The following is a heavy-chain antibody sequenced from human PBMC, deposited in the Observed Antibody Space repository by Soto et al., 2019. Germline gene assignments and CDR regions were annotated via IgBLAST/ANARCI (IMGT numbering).Heavy chain of an antibody. CDR2: IYYSGST. V-gene: IGHV4-59*01. J-gene: IGHJ3*02. Sequence: SETLSLTCTVSGGSISSYYWSWIRQPPGKGLEWIGYIYYSGSTNYNPSLKSRVTISVDTSKNQFSLKLSSVTAADTAVYYCARESSRTDSSGWYMGAFDIWGQGTMVTVSS. CDR3: ARESSRTDSSGWYMGAFDI. D-gene: IGHD6-19*01. CDR1: GGSISSYY.